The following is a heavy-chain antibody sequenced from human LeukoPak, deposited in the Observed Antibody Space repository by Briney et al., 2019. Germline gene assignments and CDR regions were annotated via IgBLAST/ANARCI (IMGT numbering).Heavy chain of an antibody. Sequence: PGGSLRLSCAASGFTFSSYSMNWVRQAPGKGLEWVSSISSSSSYIYYADSVKGRLTISRDNAKNSLYLQMNSLRAEDKAVYYCAANYDFWSGYYTGGPRTDYFDYWGQGTLVTVSS. V-gene: IGHV3-21*01. J-gene: IGHJ4*02. CDR2: ISSSSSYI. D-gene: IGHD3-3*01. CDR1: GFTFSSYS. CDR3: AANYDFWSGYYTGGPRTDYFDY.